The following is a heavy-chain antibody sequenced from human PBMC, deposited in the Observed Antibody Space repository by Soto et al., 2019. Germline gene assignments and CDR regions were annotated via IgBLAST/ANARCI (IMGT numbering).Heavy chain of an antibody. D-gene: IGHD1-1*01. CDR2: IIPIVGIP. J-gene: IGHJ4*02. CDR3: ARVLEFRDGYISHFDF. CDR1: GGTFCNYP. V-gene: IGHV1-69*01. Sequence: QVQLVQSGAEVKKPGSSVKVSCKASGGTFCNYPFSWVRQAPGQGLEWMGGIIPIVGIPNYAQKFQGRVTITADESTTTVHMELSSLRSEDTAVYYCARVLEFRDGYISHFDFWGQGTLVTVSS.